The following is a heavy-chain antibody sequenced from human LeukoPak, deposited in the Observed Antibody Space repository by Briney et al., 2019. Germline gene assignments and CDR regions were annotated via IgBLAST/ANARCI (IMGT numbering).Heavy chain of an antibody. V-gene: IGHV3-9*01. CDR2: ISWNSGSI. J-gene: IGHJ3*02. Sequence: PGGSLRLSCAASGFTFDDYAMHWVRQAPGKGLEWVSGISWNSGSILYADSVKGRFTISKDNAKNSLYLQMNSLRAEDTALYYCAKEKGSSGWGNAFDIWGQGTMVTVSS. CDR3: AKEKGSSGWGNAFDI. CDR1: GFTFDDYA. D-gene: IGHD6-19*01.